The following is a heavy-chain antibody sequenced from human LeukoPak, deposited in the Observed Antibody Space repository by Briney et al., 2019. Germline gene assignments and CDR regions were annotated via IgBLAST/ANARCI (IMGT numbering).Heavy chain of an antibody. V-gene: IGHV4-59*01. CDR1: GGSISSYY. CDR2: IYYSGST. D-gene: IGHD3-22*01. CDR3: ARVTGYVIEDYFDY. J-gene: IGHJ4*02. Sequence: SSETLSLTCTVSGGSISSYYWSWIRQPPGKGLEWIGYIYYSGSTNYNPSLKSRVTISVDTSKNQFSLKLSSVTAADTAMYYCARVTGYVIEDYFDYWGQGTLVTVSS.